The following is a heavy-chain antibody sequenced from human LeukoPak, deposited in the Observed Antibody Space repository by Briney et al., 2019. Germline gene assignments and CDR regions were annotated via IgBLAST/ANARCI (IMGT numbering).Heavy chain of an antibody. Sequence: SETLSLTCAVYGGSFSGYYWSWIRQPPGKGLEWIGEINHSGSTNYNPSLKSRVTISVDTSKNQFSLKLSSVTAADTAVYYCARGGSSYDFWSGYYPNYYYGMDVWGQGTTVTVSS. V-gene: IGHV4-34*01. CDR1: GGSFSGYY. CDR2: INHSGST. J-gene: IGHJ6*02. CDR3: ARGGSSYDFWSGYYPNYYYGMDV. D-gene: IGHD3-3*01.